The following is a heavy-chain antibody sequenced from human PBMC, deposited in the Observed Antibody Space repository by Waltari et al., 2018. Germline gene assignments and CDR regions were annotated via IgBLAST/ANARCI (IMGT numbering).Heavy chain of an antibody. Sequence: EVQLMESGGGLGQPGGSLRLSCAAAGFTFSSNWMHWFRQAPGKGLVWVSLLRTDGTTTTYADSVKGRFTFSRDDAKNTLYLQMNSLSVDDTALYYCTRGRGGTYNAFDIWGQGTMVTVSS. CDR3: TRGRGGTYNAFDI. D-gene: IGHD3-16*01. J-gene: IGHJ3*02. CDR2: LRTDGTTT. V-gene: IGHV3-74*01. CDR1: GFTFSSNW.